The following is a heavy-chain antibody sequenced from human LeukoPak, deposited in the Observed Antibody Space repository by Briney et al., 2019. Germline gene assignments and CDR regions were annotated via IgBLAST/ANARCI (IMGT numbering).Heavy chain of an antibody. CDR1: GFTFSSYG. Sequence: GGTLRLSCAASGFTFSSYGMHWVRQAPGKGLEWVAFIRYDGSNKYYADSVKGRFTISRDNSKNTLYLQMNSLRAEDTAVYYCAKDQSYYYDSSGYNDWGQGTLVTVSS. J-gene: IGHJ4*02. V-gene: IGHV3-30*02. CDR3: AKDQSYYYDSSGYND. D-gene: IGHD3-22*01. CDR2: IRYDGSNK.